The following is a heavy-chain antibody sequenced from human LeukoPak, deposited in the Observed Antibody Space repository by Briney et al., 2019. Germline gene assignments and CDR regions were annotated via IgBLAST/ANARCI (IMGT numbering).Heavy chain of an antibody. D-gene: IGHD5-24*01. J-gene: IGHJ5*02. CDR1: GGSISSSSYY. V-gene: IGHV4-39*07. Sequence: PSETLSLTCTVSGGSISSSSYYRGWIRQPPGKGLEWIGSIYYSGSTYYNPSLKSRVTISVDTSKNQFSLKLSSVTAADTAVYYCARLESSFDPWGQGTLVTVSS. CDR3: ARLESSFDP. CDR2: IYYSGST.